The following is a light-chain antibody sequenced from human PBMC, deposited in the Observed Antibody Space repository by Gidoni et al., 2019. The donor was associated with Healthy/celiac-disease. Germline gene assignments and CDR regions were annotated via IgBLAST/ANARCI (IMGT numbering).Light chain of an antibody. V-gene: IGKV4-1*01. Sequence: DIVMNQSPDSLAVSLGERATINCKSSQSVLYSYNNKNYSAWYQQKPGQPPKLLIYWASTRESGVLDRFSGSGFGTDFTFTISSLPAEDVAVYYCHQYYSTPPTFGGGTKVEIK. CDR1: QSVLYSYNNKNY. CDR3: HQYYSTPPT. CDR2: WAS. J-gene: IGKJ4*01.